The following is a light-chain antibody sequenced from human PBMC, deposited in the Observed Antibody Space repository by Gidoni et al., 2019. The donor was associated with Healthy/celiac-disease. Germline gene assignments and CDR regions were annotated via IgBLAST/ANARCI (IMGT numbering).Light chain of an antibody. CDR1: QGISSY. CDR3: QQLNSYPPGGLT. CDR2: AAS. Sequence: DIQLTQSPSFLSASVGDRVTITCRASQGISSYLAWYQQKPGKAPKLLIYAASTLQSGVTSRFSGSGSGTEFTLTISSLQPEDFATYYCQQLNSYPPGGLTFXGXTKVEIK. J-gene: IGKJ4*01. V-gene: IGKV1-9*01.